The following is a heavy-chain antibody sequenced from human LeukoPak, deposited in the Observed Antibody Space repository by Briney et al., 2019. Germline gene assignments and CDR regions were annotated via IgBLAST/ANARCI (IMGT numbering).Heavy chain of an antibody. CDR3: ARDPPLGYCSSTSCYKFGAFDI. V-gene: IGHV4-39*07. Sequence: SETLSLTCTVSGGSISSSSYYWGWIRQPPGKGLEWIGSIYYSGSTYYNPSLKSRVTISVDTSRNQFSLKLSSVTAADTAVYYCARDPPLGYCSSTSCYKFGAFDIWGQGTMVTVSS. CDR1: GGSISSSSYY. J-gene: IGHJ3*02. D-gene: IGHD2-2*02. CDR2: IYYSGST.